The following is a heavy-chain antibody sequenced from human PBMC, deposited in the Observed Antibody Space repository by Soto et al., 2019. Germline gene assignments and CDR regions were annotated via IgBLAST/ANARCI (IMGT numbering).Heavy chain of an antibody. D-gene: IGHD1-26*01. CDR1: GFTFSSYS. V-gene: IGHV3-48*02. CDR3: ARANSGRYYVYYYCMDV. J-gene: IGHJ6*02. Sequence: GGSLRLSCAASGFTFSSYSMNWVRQAPGKGLEWVSYISSSSSTIYYADSVKGRFTISRDNAKNSLYLQMNSLRDEDTAVYYCARANSGRYYVYYYCMDVWGQGTTVTVSS. CDR2: ISSSSSTI.